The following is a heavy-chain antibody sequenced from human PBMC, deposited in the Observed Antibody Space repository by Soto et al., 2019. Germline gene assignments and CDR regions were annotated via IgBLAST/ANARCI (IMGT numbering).Heavy chain of an antibody. J-gene: IGHJ6*02. CDR3: ARSYCTHGVCYKSYYYGMDV. D-gene: IGHD2-8*01. CDR1: GGTFSSYA. Sequence: ASVKVSCEASGGTFSSYAISWVRQAPGQGLEWMGGIIPIFGTANYAQKFRGRVTITADESTSTAYMELSSLRSEDTAVYYCARSYCTHGVCYKSYYYGMDVWGQGTTVTV. CDR2: IIPIFGTA. V-gene: IGHV1-69*13.